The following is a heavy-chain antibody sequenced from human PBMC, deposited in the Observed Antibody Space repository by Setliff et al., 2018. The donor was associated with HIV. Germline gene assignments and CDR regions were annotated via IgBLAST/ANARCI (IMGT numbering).Heavy chain of an antibody. Sequence: TSETLSLTCTVSGGSISSYYWSWIRQPAGKGLEWIGRIYSSGSTKYNPSLKSRVTISVDTSKNQFSLRLSSVTAADTAVYYCARDLVIMFGGVSGDVFDIWGQGTMVTVSS. CDR3: ARDLVIMFGGVSGDVFDI. V-gene: IGHV4-4*07. CDR2: IYSSGST. CDR1: GGSISSYY. J-gene: IGHJ3*02. D-gene: IGHD3-16*01.